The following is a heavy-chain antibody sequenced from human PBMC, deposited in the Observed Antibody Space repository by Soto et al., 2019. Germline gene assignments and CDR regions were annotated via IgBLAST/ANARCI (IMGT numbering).Heavy chain of an antibody. Sequence: QVQVVESGGGVVQPGTSLRLSCAASGFTFSVSAIHWVRQAPGKGLEWVAVISSDGSHQYYADSVRGRFTISRDNPKNTLYLQMNSLRAEDTAVYYCARPYCRSTRCYLYYYGMDVWSPGTTVTVSS. CDR2: ISSDGSHQ. CDR1: GFTFSVSA. J-gene: IGHJ6*02. CDR3: ARPYCRSTRCYLYYYGMDV. D-gene: IGHD2-2*01. V-gene: IGHV3-30-3*01.